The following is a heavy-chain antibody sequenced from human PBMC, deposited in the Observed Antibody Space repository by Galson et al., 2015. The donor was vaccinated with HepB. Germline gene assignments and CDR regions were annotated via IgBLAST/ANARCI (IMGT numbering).Heavy chain of an antibody. V-gene: IGHV3-30*18. CDR1: GFTFSSYG. CDR2: ISYDGSNK. CDR3: AKDRASDYYDFPDAFDI. J-gene: IGHJ3*02. D-gene: IGHD3-22*01. Sequence: SLRLSCAASGFTFSSYGMHWVRQAPGKGLEWVAVISYDGSNKYYADSVKGRFTISRDNSKNTLYLQMNSLRAEDTAVYYCAKDRASDYYDFPDAFDIWGQGTMVTVSS.